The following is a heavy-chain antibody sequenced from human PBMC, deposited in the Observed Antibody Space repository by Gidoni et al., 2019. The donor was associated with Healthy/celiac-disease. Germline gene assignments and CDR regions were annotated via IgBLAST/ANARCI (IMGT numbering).Heavy chain of an antibody. D-gene: IGHD6-13*01. V-gene: IGHV1-58*01. J-gene: IGHJ6*02. CDR3: AAATSIAAAGIDGMDV. CDR2: IVVGSGNT. Sequence: QMQLVQSGPEVKKPGTSVKVSCKASGFTFTSSAVQWVRQARGQRLEWIGWIVVGSGNTNYAQKFQERVTITRDMSTSTAYMELSSLRSEDTAVYYCAAATSIAAAGIDGMDVWGQGTTVTVSS. CDR1: GFTFTSSA.